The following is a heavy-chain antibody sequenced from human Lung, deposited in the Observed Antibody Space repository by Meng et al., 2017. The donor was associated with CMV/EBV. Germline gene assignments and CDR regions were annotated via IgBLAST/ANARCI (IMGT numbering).Heavy chain of an antibody. V-gene: IGHV4-34*01. CDR3: ARGPQVSWLRSRFAAFDL. Sequence: SXTXSLXXAVYGGSFSSSYWDWFRQPPGKGLELIGDINHGGGTNYNPSLKSRVTISVDKSKNQFSLKLTSVTAADTALYYCARGPQVSWLRSRFAAFDLLXQGTXVTVSS. CDR1: GGSFSSSY. CDR2: INHGGGT. J-gene: IGHJ3*01. D-gene: IGHD5-12*01.